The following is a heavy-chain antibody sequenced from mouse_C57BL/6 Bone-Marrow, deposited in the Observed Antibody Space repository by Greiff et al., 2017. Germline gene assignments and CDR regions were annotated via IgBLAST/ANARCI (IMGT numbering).Heavy chain of an antibody. Sequence: EVNLVESGGGLVQSGRSLRLSCATSGFTFSDFYMEWVRQAPGKGLEWIAASRNKANDYTTEYSASVKGRFIVSRDTSQSILYLQMNALRAEDTAIYYCARDLYDYDGAYGGQGTLVTVSA. CDR1: GFTFSDFY. D-gene: IGHD2-4*01. CDR2: SRNKANDYTT. V-gene: IGHV7-1*01. J-gene: IGHJ3*01. CDR3: ARDLYDYDGAY.